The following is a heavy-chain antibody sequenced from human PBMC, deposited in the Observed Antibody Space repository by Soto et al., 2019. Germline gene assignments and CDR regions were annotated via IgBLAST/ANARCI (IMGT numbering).Heavy chain of an antibody. D-gene: IGHD1-26*01. V-gene: IGHV3-23*01. Sequence: PGGSLRLSCAASGFTFNNYAMSCVRQAPGKGLEWVSSISDSGGTSYYTDSVKGRFTISRDNSKNTLYLQMNSLRAEDTAIYYCAKRPRALLTFDYWGQGTLVTVSS. CDR2: ISDSGGTS. CDR1: GFTFNNYA. CDR3: AKRPRALLTFDY. J-gene: IGHJ4*02.